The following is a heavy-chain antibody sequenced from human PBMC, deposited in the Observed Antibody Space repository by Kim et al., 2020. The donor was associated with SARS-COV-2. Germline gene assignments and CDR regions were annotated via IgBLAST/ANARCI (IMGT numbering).Heavy chain of an antibody. CDR3: VRGHLGY. Sequence: GGSLRLSCAASGFTFSNYWMSWVRQAPGKGLEWVANIKQDGSEKYYVDSVKGRFTISRDNAKNSLYLQMNSLRAEDTAVYYCVRGHLGYWGQGTLVTVSS. V-gene: IGHV3-7*01. CDR1: GFTFSNYW. J-gene: IGHJ4*02. CDR2: IKQDGSEK. D-gene: IGHD7-27*01.